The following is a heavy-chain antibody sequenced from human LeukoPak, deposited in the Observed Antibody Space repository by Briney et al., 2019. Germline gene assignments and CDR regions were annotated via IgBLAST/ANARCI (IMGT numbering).Heavy chain of an antibody. J-gene: IGHJ4*02. D-gene: IGHD2-15*01. V-gene: IGHV5-51*01. CDR1: GFTFSSFW. CDR2: IFPGDSDT. CDR3: ASEYCSGGNCYFDY. Sequence: GGSLRLSCAASGFTFSSFWMSWVRQAPGKGLEWMGIIFPGDSDTRYSPSFQGQVTISADKSISTAYLQWSSLKASDTAIYYCASEYCSGGNCYFDYWGQGTLVTVSS.